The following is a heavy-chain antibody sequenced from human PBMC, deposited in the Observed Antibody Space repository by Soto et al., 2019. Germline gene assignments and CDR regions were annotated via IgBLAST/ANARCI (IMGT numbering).Heavy chain of an antibody. V-gene: IGHV1-18*01. D-gene: IGHD5-18*01. CDR3: ARDVGYGLIDY. CDR1: GYTFTSYG. J-gene: IGHJ4*02. Sequence: QVQLVQSGAEVKKPGASVKVSCKASGYTFTSYGISWVRQAPGQGLEWMGWINAYNGNTNYAQKLQGRVTMTTDTCTSSAYMELRSRRSDDTAVYYCARDVGYGLIDYWGQGTLVTVSS. CDR2: INAYNGNT.